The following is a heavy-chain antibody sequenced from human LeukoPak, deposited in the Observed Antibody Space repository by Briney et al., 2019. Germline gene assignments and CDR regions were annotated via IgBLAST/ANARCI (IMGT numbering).Heavy chain of an antibody. CDR3: ATLTIFGVVDNWFDP. Sequence: SETLSLTCAVYGGSFSGYYWSWIRQPPGKGLEWIGEINHSGSTNYNPSLKSRVTISVDTSKNQFSLKLSSVTAADTAVYYCATLTIFGVVDNWFDPWGQGTLVTVSS. D-gene: IGHD3-3*01. J-gene: IGHJ5*02. V-gene: IGHV4-34*01. CDR2: INHSGST. CDR1: GGSFSGYY.